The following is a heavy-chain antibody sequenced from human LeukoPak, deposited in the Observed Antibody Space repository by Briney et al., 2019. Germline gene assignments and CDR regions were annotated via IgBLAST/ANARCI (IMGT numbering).Heavy chain of an antibody. V-gene: IGHV4-59*01. Sequence: SETLSLTCTVSGGSISSYYWSWIRQPPGKGLEWIGYIYYSGSTNYNPSLKSRVTISVDTSKNQFSLKLSSVTAADTAVYYCARDSPYYYDSSAKGAFDIWGQGTMVTVSS. CDR3: ARDSPYYYDSSAKGAFDI. CDR2: IYYSGST. D-gene: IGHD3-22*01. CDR1: GGSISSYY. J-gene: IGHJ3*02.